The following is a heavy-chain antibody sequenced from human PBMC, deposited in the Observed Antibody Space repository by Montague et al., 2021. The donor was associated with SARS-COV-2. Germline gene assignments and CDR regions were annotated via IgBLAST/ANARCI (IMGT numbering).Heavy chain of an antibody. CDR2: INHNGSS. D-gene: IGHD2-15*01. CDR3: AREREVGRAARTLVAFDK. V-gene: IGHV4-34*01. Sequence: SETLSLTCAVSGGSISSYYYCWIRQPPPKGLEWIGEINHNGSSNYNPSLNSRGTISVDTSTNKYTLKLRSVTAADAATDYCAREREVGRAARTLVAFDKWGQGTMVTVSS. J-gene: IGHJ3*02. CDR1: GGSISSYY.